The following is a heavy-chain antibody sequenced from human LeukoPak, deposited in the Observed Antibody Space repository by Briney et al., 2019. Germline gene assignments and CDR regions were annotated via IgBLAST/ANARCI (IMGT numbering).Heavy chain of an antibody. V-gene: IGHV3-9*01. CDR3: AKDKDNLGYYYYMDV. D-gene: IGHD3-16*01. J-gene: IGHJ6*03. CDR1: GGSISSGGYL. Sequence: LSLTCAVSGGSISSGGYLWSWIRQPPGKGLEWVSGISWNSGSIGYADSVKGRFTISRDNAKNSLYLQMNSLRAEDTALYYCAKDKDNLGYYYYMDVWGKGTTVTVSS. CDR2: ISWNSGSI.